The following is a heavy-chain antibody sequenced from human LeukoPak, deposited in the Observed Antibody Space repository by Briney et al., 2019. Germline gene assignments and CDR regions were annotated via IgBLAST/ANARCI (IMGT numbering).Heavy chain of an antibody. CDR3: ARGEQQLAFDN. Sequence: PSETLSLTCAVYGGSFSGYYWSWIRQPPGKGLEWIGEINHSGSANYNPSLKSRVTISVDTSKNQFSLKLSSVTAADTAVYYCARGEQQLAFDNWGQGTLVTVSS. CDR2: INHSGSA. V-gene: IGHV4-34*01. J-gene: IGHJ4*02. CDR1: GGSFSGYY. D-gene: IGHD6-13*01.